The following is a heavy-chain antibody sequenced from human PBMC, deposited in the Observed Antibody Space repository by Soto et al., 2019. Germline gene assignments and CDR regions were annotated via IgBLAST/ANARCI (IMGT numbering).Heavy chain of an antibody. CDR2: ISYDGSNK. CDR1: GFSFSNYG. D-gene: IGHD3-22*01. V-gene: IGHV3-30*18. J-gene: IGHJ4*02. Sequence: QVQLVEPGGGVVQPGRSLRLSCAASGFSFSNYGMHWVRQAPGKGLEWVAVISYDGSNKYYADSVKGRLTISRDNSKNTLYLQMSTLRPDDTAVYYCAKEFSSGYYYVFDYWGQGTLVTVSS. CDR3: AKEFSSGYYYVFDY.